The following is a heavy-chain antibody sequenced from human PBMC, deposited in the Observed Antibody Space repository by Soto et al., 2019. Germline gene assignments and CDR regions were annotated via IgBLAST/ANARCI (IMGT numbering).Heavy chain of an antibody. V-gene: IGHV3-30*18. CDR1: GFTFSSDG. CDR2: ISYDGSSQ. J-gene: IGHJ4*02. CDR3: AKANAHIPFDS. D-gene: IGHD2-21*01. Sequence: QVQLVESGGGAVQPGRSLRLSCAASGFTFSSDGMHWVRQAPGKGLEWVAVISYDGSSQYYAVSVQGRFAISRDNSKNTLYLQMNSLRPEDTALYYCAKANAHIPFDSWGQGTLVTVSS.